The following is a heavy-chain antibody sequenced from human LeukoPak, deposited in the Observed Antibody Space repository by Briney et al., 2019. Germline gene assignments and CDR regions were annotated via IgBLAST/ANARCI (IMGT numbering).Heavy chain of an antibody. D-gene: IGHD3-22*01. CDR1: GFMINRDW. V-gene: IGHV3-7*03. CDR2: IKGDGSMI. J-gene: IGHJ5*02. CDR3: AKDRRDSSGEFDP. Sequence: GGSLRLSCAASGFMINRDWMSWVRQAPGKGLDWVASIKGDGSMIHYADSVRGRFTISRDNAKNSLYLQMNSLRAEDTALYYCAKDRRDSSGEFDPWGQGTLVTVSS.